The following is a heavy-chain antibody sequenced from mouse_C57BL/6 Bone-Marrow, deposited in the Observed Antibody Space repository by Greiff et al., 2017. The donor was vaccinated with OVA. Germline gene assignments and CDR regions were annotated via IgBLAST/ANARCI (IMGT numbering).Heavy chain of an antibody. CDR3: ARHEGYGYWYFDV. V-gene: IGHV5-9*01. CDR1: GFTFSSYT. J-gene: IGHJ1*03. D-gene: IGHD1-1*02. Sequence: EVQVVESGGGLVKPGGSLKLSCAASGFTFSSYTMSWVRQTPEKRLEWVATISGGGGNTYYPASVKGRFTISRDNAKNTLYLQMSSLRSEDTALYYCARHEGYGYWYFDVWGTGTTVTVSS. CDR2: ISGGGGNT.